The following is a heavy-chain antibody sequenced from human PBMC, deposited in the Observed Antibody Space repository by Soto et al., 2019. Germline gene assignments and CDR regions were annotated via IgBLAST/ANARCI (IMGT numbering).Heavy chain of an antibody. V-gene: IGHV3-48*01. D-gene: IGHD3-9*01. CDR2: ISSSSSTI. Sequence: GSLRLSCAASGFTFSSYSMNWVRQAPGKGLEWVSYISSSSSTIYYADSVKGRFTISRDNAKNSLYLQMNSLRAEDTAVYYCAREEVLRYFDWLSEYDYWGQGTLVTVSS. CDR1: GFTFSSYS. J-gene: IGHJ4*02. CDR3: AREEVLRYFDWLSEYDY.